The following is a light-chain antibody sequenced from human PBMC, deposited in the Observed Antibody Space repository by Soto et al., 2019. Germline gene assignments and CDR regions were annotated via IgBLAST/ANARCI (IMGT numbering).Light chain of an antibody. CDR2: AAS. J-gene: IGKJ1*01. V-gene: IGKV1-27*01. CDR3: QKYNSAPWT. CDR1: QGISNY. Sequence: DIQMTHSPASLSASVGDRVTITCRASQGISNYLAWYQQKPGTVPKLLISAASTLQTGVPSRFSGGGSGTDFTLTISSLQPEDVATYYCQKYNSAPWTFGQGTKVDI.